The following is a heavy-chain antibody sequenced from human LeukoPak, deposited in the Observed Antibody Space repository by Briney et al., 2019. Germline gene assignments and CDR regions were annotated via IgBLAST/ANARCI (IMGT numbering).Heavy chain of an antibody. V-gene: IGHV1-18*01. CDR3: ARVYCSGGSCYSGLNWFDP. J-gene: IGHJ5*02. D-gene: IGHD2-15*01. CDR2: ISACNGNT. CDR1: GYTFTSYG. Sequence: ASVKVSCKASGYTFTSYGISWVRQAPGQGLEWMGWISACNGNTNYAQKLQGRVTMTTDTSTSTAYMELRSLRSDDTAVYYCARVYCSGGSCYSGLNWFDPWGQGTLVTVSS.